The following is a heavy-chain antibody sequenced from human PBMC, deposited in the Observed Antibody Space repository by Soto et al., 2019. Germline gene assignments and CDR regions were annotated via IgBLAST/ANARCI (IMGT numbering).Heavy chain of an antibody. CDR2: ISGSGAGT. J-gene: IGHJ4*02. CDR3: AKEALTVAGNNFDS. D-gene: IGHD6-19*01. Sequence: EIELLESGGGLVQPGGSLRLSCAASGFTFTTYAMGWVRQAPGKGLEWVSSISGSGAGTFYADSVKGRFTISRDNAKKMVYLQMNGLRADDTAVYYCAKEALTVAGNNFDSWGQGTLVNVSS. CDR1: GFTFTTYA. V-gene: IGHV3-23*01.